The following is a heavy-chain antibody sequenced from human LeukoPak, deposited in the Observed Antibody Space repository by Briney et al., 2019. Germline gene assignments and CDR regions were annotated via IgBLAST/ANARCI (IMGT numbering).Heavy chain of an antibody. V-gene: IGHV1-2*06. J-gene: IGHJ3*02. CDR3: ARGYDYVWGSFPNDAFDI. D-gene: IGHD3-16*01. CDR2: INPNSGGT. CDR1: GYTFTDYY. Sequence: GASVKVSCKASGYTFTDYYINWVRQAPGQGLEWMGRINPNSGGTNYAQNFQGRVTMIRDTSITTAYMDLSRLRSDDTAVYYCARGYDYVWGSFPNDAFDIWGQGTMVTVSS.